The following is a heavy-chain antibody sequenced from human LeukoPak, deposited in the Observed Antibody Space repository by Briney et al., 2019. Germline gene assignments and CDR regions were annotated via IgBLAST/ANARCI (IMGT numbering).Heavy chain of an antibody. CDR2: VYYTGST. CDR1: GDSISAYY. J-gene: IGHJ3*02. CDR3: ARGNKIGGKSYVDGCDI. D-gene: IGHD3-16*01. Sequence: PSETLSLTCNVSGDSISAYYWTWNRQSPGKGLEWIGFVYYTGSTNYNPSLRSRVTISIDTSRKRFSLNLTSVTAADTAMYFCARGNKIGGKSYVDGCDIWGQGTMVTVSS. V-gene: IGHV4-59*01.